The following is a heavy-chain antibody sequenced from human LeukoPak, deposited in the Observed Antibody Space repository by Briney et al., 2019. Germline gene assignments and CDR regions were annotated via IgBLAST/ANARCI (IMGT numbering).Heavy chain of an antibody. Sequence: SETLSLTCAVYGGSFSGYYWSWIRQPPGKGLEWIGEINHSGSTNYNPSLKSRVTISVDTSKNQFSLRLSSVTAADTAVYYCARGRYWGQGTLVTVSS. CDR3: ARGRY. J-gene: IGHJ4*02. CDR2: INHSGST. V-gene: IGHV4-34*01. CDR1: GGSFSGYY.